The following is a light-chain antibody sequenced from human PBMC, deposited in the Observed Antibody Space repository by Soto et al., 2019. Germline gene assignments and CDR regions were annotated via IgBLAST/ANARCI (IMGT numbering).Light chain of an antibody. CDR2: WAS. CDR1: QSVLYRSNIKNY. V-gene: IGKV4-1*01. CDR3: QQYYDSPFT. Sequence: DIVMTQSPDSLAVSLGESANINCKSSQSVLYRSNIKNYLAWYQQKPGQPPKLLISWASTRESGVPDRFSGSGSGTDFTLTISSLQAEDVAVYSCQQYYDSPFTFGPGTKVDIK. J-gene: IGKJ3*01.